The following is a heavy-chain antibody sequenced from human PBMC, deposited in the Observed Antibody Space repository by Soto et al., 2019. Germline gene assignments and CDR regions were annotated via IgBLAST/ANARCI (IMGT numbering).Heavy chain of an antibody. CDR2: IYYSGST. V-gene: IGHV4-59*01. CDR3: AREDRSYGIAVAGAGGVGASYIDS. CDR1: GGSISSYF. Sequence: PSETLSLTCTVSGGSISSYFWSWIRQPPGKGLEWIGYIYYSGSTNYNPSLKSRVTISVDMSRNLFSLRLSSVTAADTAVYYCAREDRSYGIAVAGAGGVGASYIDSWGQGALFTVSS. J-gene: IGHJ4*02. D-gene: IGHD6-13*01.